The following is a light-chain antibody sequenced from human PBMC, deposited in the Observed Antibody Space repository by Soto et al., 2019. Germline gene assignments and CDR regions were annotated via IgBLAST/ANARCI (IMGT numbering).Light chain of an antibody. CDR1: TVAVTSGYY. CDR3: LLYYGGVHV. J-gene: IGLJ1*01. V-gene: IGLV7-43*01. CDR2: STS. Sequence: QAVVTQEPSLTVSPGWTVTLTCVFSTVAVTSGYYPNWVQQKPGQAPRPLIYSTSNKYSWTPARFSGSLLGGKAALTLSRVKPEDEADYYCLLYYGGVHVFGTGTKLTVL.